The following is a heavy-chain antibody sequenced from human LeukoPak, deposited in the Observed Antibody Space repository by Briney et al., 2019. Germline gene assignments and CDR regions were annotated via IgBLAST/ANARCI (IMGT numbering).Heavy chain of an antibody. D-gene: IGHD3-9*01. CDR3: ARGSEYYDILTGYYTTLALDY. CDR1: GYTFTSYG. Sequence: ASVKVSCKASGYTFTSYGISWVRQAPGQGLEWMGWISAYNGNTNYAQKLQGRVTMTTDTSTSTAYMELRSLRSDDTAVYYCARGSEYYDILTGYYTTLALDYWGQGTLVTVSS. CDR2: ISAYNGNT. J-gene: IGHJ4*02. V-gene: IGHV1-18*01.